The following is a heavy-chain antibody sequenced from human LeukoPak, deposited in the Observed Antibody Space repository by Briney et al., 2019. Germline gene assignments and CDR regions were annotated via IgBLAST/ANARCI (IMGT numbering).Heavy chain of an antibody. Sequence: GGSLRLSCIASGFTFSKYWMSWVSQAQGEGREWEANIQRDGRENNYVGSVKGRLTISRDNAKKSLYLQMNSLLAEDTAVYYCATGGIVDSRPVSWGQGTLVTVSS. CDR1: GFTFSKYW. CDR2: IQRDGREN. V-gene: IGHV3-7*01. J-gene: IGHJ5*02. D-gene: IGHD1-26*01. CDR3: ATGGIVDSRPVS.